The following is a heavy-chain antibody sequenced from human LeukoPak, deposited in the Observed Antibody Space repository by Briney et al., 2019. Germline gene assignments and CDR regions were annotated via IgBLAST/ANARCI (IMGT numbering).Heavy chain of an antibody. Sequence: GGSLRLSCAASGFTVSSNFMSWVRQAPGKGLEWVSVMYSGGDTHYADSVKGRVTISRDNSKNTLWLQMNSLRAEDTAVYYCARSGFGVLYYYGMDVWGQGTTVTDSS. J-gene: IGHJ6*02. CDR3: ARSGFGVLYYYGMDV. V-gene: IGHV3-66*01. CDR2: MYSGGDT. D-gene: IGHD3-10*01. CDR1: GFTVSSNF.